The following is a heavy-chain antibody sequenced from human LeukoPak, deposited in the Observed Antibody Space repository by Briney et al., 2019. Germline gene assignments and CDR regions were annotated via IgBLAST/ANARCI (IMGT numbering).Heavy chain of an antibody. CDR3: AKGDGYYYYYMDV. J-gene: IGHJ6*03. D-gene: IGHD5-24*01. V-gene: IGHV3-30*02. Sequence: GGSLRLSCAASGFTFSSYGMHWVRQAPGKGLEWVAFIRYDGSNKYYADSLKGRFTISRDNSNNTLYLQMNSLRAEDTAVYYCAKGDGYYYYYMDVWGKGTTVTVSS. CDR2: IRYDGSNK. CDR1: GFTFSSYG.